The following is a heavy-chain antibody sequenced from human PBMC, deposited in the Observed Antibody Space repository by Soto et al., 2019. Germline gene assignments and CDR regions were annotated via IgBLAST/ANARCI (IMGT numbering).Heavy chain of an antibody. J-gene: IGHJ6*02. Sequence: GGSLRLSCAASGFSFGSYSMSWVRQAPGKGLEWVSTISSRGDATYYADSVRGHFTISRDNSKNTLYLQMNSLRAEDTAVYYCAREAVAEYYYYGMDVWGQGTTVTVSS. D-gene: IGHD6-19*01. V-gene: IGHV3-23*01. CDR1: GFSFGSYS. CDR3: AREAVAEYYYYGMDV. CDR2: ISSRGDAT.